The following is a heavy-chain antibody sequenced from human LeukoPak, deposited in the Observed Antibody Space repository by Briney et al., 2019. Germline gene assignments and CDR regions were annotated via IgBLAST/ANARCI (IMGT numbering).Heavy chain of an antibody. CDR1: GGSISSYY. CDR2: INHSGST. CDR3: ARKAYHYDSSGYDY. V-gene: IGHV4-34*01. D-gene: IGHD3-22*01. J-gene: IGHJ4*02. Sequence: SETLSLTCTVSGGSISSYYWSWIRQPPGKGLEWIGEINHSGSTNYNPSLKSRVTISVDTSKNQFSLKLSSVTAADTAVYYCARKAYHYDSSGYDYWGQGTLVTVSS.